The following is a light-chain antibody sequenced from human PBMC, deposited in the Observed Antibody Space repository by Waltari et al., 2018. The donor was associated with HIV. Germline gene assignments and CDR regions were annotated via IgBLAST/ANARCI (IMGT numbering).Light chain of an antibody. CDR3: HQTRTLPWT. CDR2: CVS. CDR1: QSIGRS. Sequence: EIVLTQSSDFQSVAPKERVTLTCRASQSIGRSLFWFQHKPHQSPKLLIKCVSQSISWVPSRFSGGGSGTDFTLTISSLEPEDAAVYYCHQTRTLPWTFGQGTKVEI. J-gene: IGKJ1*01. V-gene: IGKV6D-21*02.